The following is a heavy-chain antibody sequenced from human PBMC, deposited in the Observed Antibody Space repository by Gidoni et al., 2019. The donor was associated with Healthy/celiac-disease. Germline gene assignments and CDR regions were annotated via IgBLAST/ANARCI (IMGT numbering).Heavy chain of an antibody. Sequence: QVQLVQSGAEVQKPGSSVKVSCKASGGTFSSYAISWVRQAPGQGLEWMGRIIPILGIANYAQKFQGRVTITADKSTSTAYMELSSLRSEDTAVYYCAREGTTVVTPDDYWGQGTLVTVSS. CDR2: IIPILGIA. D-gene: IGHD4-17*01. CDR3: AREGTTVVTPDDY. V-gene: IGHV1-69*09. J-gene: IGHJ4*02. CDR1: GGTFSSYA.